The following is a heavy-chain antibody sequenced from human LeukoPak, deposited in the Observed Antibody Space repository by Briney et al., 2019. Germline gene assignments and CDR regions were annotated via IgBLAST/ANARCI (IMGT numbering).Heavy chain of an antibody. V-gene: IGHV3-15*01. CDR1: GFTFSNAW. CDR3: AREGGGSPLWNYFDY. D-gene: IGHD1-26*01. Sequence: PGGSLRLSCAASGFTFSNAWMSWVRQAPGKGLEWVGRIKSKTDGGTTDYAAPVKGRFTILRDDSKNTLYLQMNSLRAEDTAVYYCAREGGGSPLWNYFDYWGQGTLVTVSS. J-gene: IGHJ4*02. CDR2: IKSKTDGGTT.